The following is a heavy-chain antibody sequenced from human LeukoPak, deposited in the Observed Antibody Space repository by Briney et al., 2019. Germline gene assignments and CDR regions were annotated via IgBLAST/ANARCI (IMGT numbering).Heavy chain of an antibody. J-gene: IGHJ4*02. CDR1: GGSISSYY. Sequence: PSETLSLTCTVSGGSISSYYWSWIRRPAGKGLEWIGRIYTSGSTNYNPSLKSRVTMSVDTSRNHFSLKLSSVTAADTAVYYCARSGTSPRNFDYWGQGTLVTVSS. D-gene: IGHD2-2*01. CDR3: ARSGTSPRNFDY. V-gene: IGHV4-4*07. CDR2: IYTSGST.